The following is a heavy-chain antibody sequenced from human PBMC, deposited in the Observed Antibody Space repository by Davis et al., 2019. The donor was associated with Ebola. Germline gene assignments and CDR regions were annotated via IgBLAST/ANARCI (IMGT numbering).Heavy chain of an antibody. Sequence: GESLKISCAASGFTFSSYGMHWVRQAPGKGLEWVAVISYDGSNKYYADSVKGRFTISRDNSKNTLYPQMNSLRAEDTAVYYCAPEFPTVTLFDPWGQGTLVTVSS. CDR3: APEFPTVTLFDP. D-gene: IGHD4-11*01. V-gene: IGHV3-30*03. CDR1: GFTFSSYG. CDR2: ISYDGSNK. J-gene: IGHJ5*02.